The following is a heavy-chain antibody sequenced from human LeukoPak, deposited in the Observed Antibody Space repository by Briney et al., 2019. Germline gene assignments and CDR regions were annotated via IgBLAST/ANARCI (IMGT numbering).Heavy chain of an antibody. D-gene: IGHD6-19*01. Sequence: GGSLRLSCAASGFTSSSYWMSWVRQAPGKGLEWVANIKQDGSEKYYVDSVKGRFTISRDNAKNSLYLQMNSLRAEDTAVYYCARDEGGCFDYWGQGTLVTVSS. CDR3: ARDEGGCFDY. CDR1: GFTSSSYW. CDR2: IKQDGSEK. V-gene: IGHV3-7*01. J-gene: IGHJ4*02.